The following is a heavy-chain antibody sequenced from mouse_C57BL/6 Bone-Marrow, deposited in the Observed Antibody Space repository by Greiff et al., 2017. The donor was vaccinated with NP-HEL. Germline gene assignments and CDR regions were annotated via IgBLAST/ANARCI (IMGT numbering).Heavy chain of an antibody. V-gene: IGHV1-26*01. CDR1: GYTFTDYY. CDR3: ARWGLLLYWYFDV. CDR2: INPNNGGT. Sequence: EVKLQQSGPELVKPGASVKISCKASGYTFTDYYMNWVKQSHGKSLEWIGDINPNNGGTSYNQKFKGKATLTVDKSSSTAYMELRSLTSEDSAVYYCARWGLLLYWYFDVWGTGTTVTVSS. D-gene: IGHD2-3*01. J-gene: IGHJ1*03.